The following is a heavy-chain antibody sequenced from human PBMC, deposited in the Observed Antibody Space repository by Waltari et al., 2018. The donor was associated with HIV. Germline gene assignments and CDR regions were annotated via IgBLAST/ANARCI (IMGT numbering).Heavy chain of an antibody. CDR3: ARDRLHSNGLWDPAEH. V-gene: IGHV3-23*01. J-gene: IGHJ4*02. D-gene: IGHD2-8*01. Sequence: EVQLLESGGGLVQPGGSLRLSCAASGFPFRPSAMHWVRQAPEKGRECVSGIGGGDEIYYAESVKGRFTISRDNSKNTGYLQMKSLRVEDTAIYYCARDRLHSNGLWDPAEHWGQGTLVTVSS. CDR2: IGGGDEI. CDR1: GFPFRPSA.